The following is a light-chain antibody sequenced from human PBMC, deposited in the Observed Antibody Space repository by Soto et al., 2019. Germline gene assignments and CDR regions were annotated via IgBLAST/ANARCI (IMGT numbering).Light chain of an antibody. CDR2: GAS. CDR1: QSVSSSY. J-gene: IGKJ4*01. Sequence: EIVLTQSPGTLSLSPGERVTLSCRASQSVSSSYLAWYQQKPGQAPRLLIYGASSRATGIPDRFSGSGSGTDFTLTISRMEPEDFAVYYCQPYGTSPLTFGGRTKLEIK. V-gene: IGKV3-20*01. CDR3: QPYGTSPLT.